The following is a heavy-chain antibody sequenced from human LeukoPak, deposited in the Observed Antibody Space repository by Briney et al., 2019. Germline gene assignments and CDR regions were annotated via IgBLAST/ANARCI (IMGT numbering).Heavy chain of an antibody. CDR3: ARHVPPYDSSGYYPEYFQH. CDR1: GGSISSSSYY. V-gene: IGHV4-39*01. D-gene: IGHD3-22*01. J-gene: IGHJ1*01. Sequence: SETLSLTCTVSGGSISSSSYYWGWIRQPPGKGLEWIGSIYYSGSTYYNPSLKSRVTISVDTSKNQFSLKLSSVTAADTAVYYRARHVPPYDSSGYYPEYFQHWGQGTLVTVSS. CDR2: IYYSGST.